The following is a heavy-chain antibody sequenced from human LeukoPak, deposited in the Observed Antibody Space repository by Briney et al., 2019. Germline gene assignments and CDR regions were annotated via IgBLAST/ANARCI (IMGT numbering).Heavy chain of an antibody. CDR1: GYSFTSYW. Sequence: GESLKISCKGSGYSFTSYWIGWVRQMPGKGLEWMGIIYPSDSDTRKSPSFQGQVTISADKSITTAYLQWSSLKASDTAMYYCARHLGESYDDWYYGMDVWGQGTTVTVSS. D-gene: IGHD1-26*01. J-gene: IGHJ6*02. V-gene: IGHV5-51*01. CDR2: IYPSDSDT. CDR3: ARHLGESYDDWYYGMDV.